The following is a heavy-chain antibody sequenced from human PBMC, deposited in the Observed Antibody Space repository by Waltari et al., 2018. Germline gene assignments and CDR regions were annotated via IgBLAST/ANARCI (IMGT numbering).Heavy chain of an antibody. CDR1: GFTFSTYW. J-gene: IGHJ5*02. CDR2: STGEGRVT. V-gene: IGHV3-74*01. Sequence: EVQLVESGGGLVQPGGSLTLSCAASGFTFSTYWMHWVRQAPGKGPVWGLRSTGEGRVTGYADYVKGRFTSSRDNAKNTVYLQMNSLRAEDSAFYYCVRGVAVAGNPNWFDPWGQGTLVTVSS. CDR3: VRGVAVAGNPNWFDP. D-gene: IGHD6-19*01.